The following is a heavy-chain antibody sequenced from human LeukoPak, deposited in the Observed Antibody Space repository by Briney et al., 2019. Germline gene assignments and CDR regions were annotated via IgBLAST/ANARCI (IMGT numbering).Heavy chain of an antibody. J-gene: IGHJ4*02. CDR1: GGSISSGGYY. CDR3: ARCYYDSSGYYFFDY. Sequence: SETLSLTCTVSGGSISSGGYYWSWIRQPPGKGLEWIGYIYHSGSTYYNPSLKSRVTISVDRSKNQFSLKLSSVTAADTAVYYCARCYYDSSGYYFFDYWGQGTLVTVSS. CDR2: IYHSGST. D-gene: IGHD3-22*01. V-gene: IGHV4-30-2*01.